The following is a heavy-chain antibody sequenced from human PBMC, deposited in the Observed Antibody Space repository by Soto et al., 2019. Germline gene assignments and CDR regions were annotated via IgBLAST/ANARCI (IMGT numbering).Heavy chain of an antibody. CDR3: VKGSEVARQELDY. CDR2: ISSDGSDK. V-gene: IGHV3-30*18. CDR1: GFSFSDCG. D-gene: IGHD2-15*01. Sequence: QVQLVESGGGVVQPGRSLRLSCAASGFSFSDCGMHWVRQAPGKGLEWVAAISSDGSDKYYSESVKGRFTISRDNSRNTLLLQLNSLRVGDTAAYYCVKGSEVARQELDYWGQGTLVTVSS. J-gene: IGHJ4*02.